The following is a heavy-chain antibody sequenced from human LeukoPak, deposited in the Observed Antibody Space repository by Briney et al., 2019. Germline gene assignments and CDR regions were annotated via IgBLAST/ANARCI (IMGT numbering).Heavy chain of an antibody. V-gene: IGHV3-53*01. J-gene: IGHJ4*02. CDR2: IYSGGNA. Sequence: GGSLRLSCAASGFTFSSYSMNWVRQAPGKGLEWVSVIYSGGNAYYADSVKGRFTISRDNSKNTLYLQMNSLRAEDAAVYYCTGRSDYWGQGTLVTVSS. CDR3: TGRSDY. CDR1: GFTFSSYS. D-gene: IGHD1-14*01.